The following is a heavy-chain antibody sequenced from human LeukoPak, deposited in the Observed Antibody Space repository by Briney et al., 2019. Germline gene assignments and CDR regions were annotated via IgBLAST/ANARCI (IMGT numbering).Heavy chain of an antibody. CDR1: GGSFSGYY. J-gene: IGHJ6*03. V-gene: IGHV4-34*01. D-gene: IGHD2-15*01. CDR2: INHSGST. Sequence: PSETLSLTCAVYGGSFSGYYWSWIRQPPGKGLEWIGEINHSGSTNYNPSLESRVTISVDTSKNQFSLKLSSVTAADTAVYYCARAGYCSGGSCYEYYYYYMDVWGKGTTVTVSS. CDR3: ARAGYCSGGSCYEYYYYYMDV.